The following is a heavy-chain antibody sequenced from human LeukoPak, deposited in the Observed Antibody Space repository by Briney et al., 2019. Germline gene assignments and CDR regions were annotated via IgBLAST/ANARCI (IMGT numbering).Heavy chain of an antibody. V-gene: IGHV1-18*01. CDR2: ISAYNGNT. CDR3: ARAYMVRGVSPNDY. Sequence: GASVKVSCKASGGTFSSYAISWVRQAPGQGLEWMGWISAYNGNTNYAQKLQGRVTMTTDTSTSTAYMELRSLRSDDTAVYYCARAYMVRGVSPNDYWGQGTLVTVSS. CDR1: GGTFSSYA. D-gene: IGHD3-10*01. J-gene: IGHJ4*02.